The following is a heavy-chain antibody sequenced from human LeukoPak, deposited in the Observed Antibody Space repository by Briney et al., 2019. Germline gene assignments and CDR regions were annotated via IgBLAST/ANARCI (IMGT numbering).Heavy chain of an antibody. D-gene: IGHD2-8*01. J-gene: IGHJ4*02. CDR1: GYTFTSYG. CDR3: ARSRKYCTNGVCYKDY. Sequence: ASVKVSCRASGYTFTSYGISWVRQAPGQGLEWMGWISAYNGNTNYAQKLQGRVTMTTDTSTSTAYMELRSLRSDDTAVYYCARSRKYCTNGVCYKDYWGQGTLVTVSS. CDR2: ISAYNGNT. V-gene: IGHV1-18*01.